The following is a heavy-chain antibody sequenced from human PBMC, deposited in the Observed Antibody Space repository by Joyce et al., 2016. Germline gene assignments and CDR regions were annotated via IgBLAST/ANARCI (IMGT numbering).Heavy chain of an antibody. V-gene: IGHV4-30-4*01. CDR2: FYYTGST. Sequence: QVQLQESGPGLVKPSQTLSLTCSVPGGSISSGDYYWSWIRQPPGKGLEWIEYFYYTGSTYYNLSLKSRITMSVDTSKNQFALKLSYVTAADTAVYYCARVTWFGDKGFDYWGQGTLVTVSS. CDR1: GGSISSGDYY. J-gene: IGHJ4*02. CDR3: ARVTWFGDKGFDY. D-gene: IGHD3-10*01.